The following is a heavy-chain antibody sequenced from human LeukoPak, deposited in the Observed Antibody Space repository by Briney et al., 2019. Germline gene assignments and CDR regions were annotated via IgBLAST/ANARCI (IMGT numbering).Heavy chain of an antibody. Sequence: GGSLRLSCAASGFTFSSYAVSWVRQAPGKGLEWVSAISGSGGSTYYADSVKGRFTISRDNSKNTLYLQMNSLRAEDTAVYYCAKDTTPYDRYFFVYWGQGTLVSVSS. CDR1: GFTFSSYA. CDR3: AKDTTPYDRYFFVY. D-gene: IGHD2-15*01. V-gene: IGHV3-23*01. J-gene: IGHJ4*02. CDR2: ISGSGGST.